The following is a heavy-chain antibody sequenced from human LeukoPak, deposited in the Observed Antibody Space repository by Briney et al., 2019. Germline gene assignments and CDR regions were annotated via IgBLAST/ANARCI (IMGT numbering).Heavy chain of an antibody. Sequence: GGSLRLSCAASGFTFSGYWMSWVRQAPGKGLEWVSSVSSSSSYIYYADSVKGRFTISRDNAKNSLYLQMNSLRAEDTAVYYCASALVAGRVDYWGQGTLVTVSS. CDR3: ASALVAGRVDY. D-gene: IGHD6-19*01. CDR1: GFTFSGYW. V-gene: IGHV3-21*01. J-gene: IGHJ4*02. CDR2: VSSSSSYI.